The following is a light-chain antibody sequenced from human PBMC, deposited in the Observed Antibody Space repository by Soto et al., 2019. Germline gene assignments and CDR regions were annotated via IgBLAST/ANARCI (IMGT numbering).Light chain of an antibody. V-gene: IGKV1-5*03. CDR3: QHYNNWPLT. Sequence: DIQMTQSPSTLSGSVGDRVTITCRASQTISSWLAWYQQKPGKAPKLLIYKASTLKSGVPSRFSGSGSGTEFTLTISSLQHDDFATYYCQHYNNWPLTFGGGTK. J-gene: IGKJ4*01. CDR2: KAS. CDR1: QTISSW.